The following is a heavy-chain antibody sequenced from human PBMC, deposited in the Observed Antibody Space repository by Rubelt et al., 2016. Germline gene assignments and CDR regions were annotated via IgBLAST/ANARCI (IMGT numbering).Heavy chain of an antibody. CDR1: GGSFSGYY. D-gene: IGHD4-17*01. CDR2: LNDSGST. CDR3: ARGRDYGDFPPLGY. V-gene: IGHV4-34*02. J-gene: IGHJ4*02. Sequence: QVQLQQWGAGLLKPSETLSLTCAVYGGSFSGYYWSWIRQSPGKGLEWIGELNDSGSTNYDPYLKSRVPISVDTSKNQFPLKMSSVTAADTAVYYCARGRDYGDFPPLGYWGQGTLVTVSS.